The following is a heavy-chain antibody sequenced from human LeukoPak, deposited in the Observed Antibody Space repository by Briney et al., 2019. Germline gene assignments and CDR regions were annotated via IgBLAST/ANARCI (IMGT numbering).Heavy chain of an antibody. CDR1: GFTFSNYA. J-gene: IGHJ4*02. CDR3: AGRGSGSYFDY. Sequence: GGSLRLSCAASGFTFSNYAMNWVRQAPGKGLEWVSGISGSGGSTYYADSVKGRFTISRDNSKKTLYLQMNSLRAEDTAVYYCAGRGSGSYFDYWGQGTLVTVSS. CDR2: ISGSGGST. V-gene: IGHV3-23*01. D-gene: IGHD3-10*01.